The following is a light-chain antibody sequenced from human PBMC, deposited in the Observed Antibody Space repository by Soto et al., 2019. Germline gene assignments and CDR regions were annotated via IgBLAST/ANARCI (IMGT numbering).Light chain of an antibody. CDR3: QQYNNYWT. CDR1: QSISYW. Sequence: DIQMTQSPSTLSASVGDRVTITCRASQSISYWLAWYQQKPGKAPNLLIYKASSLESGVPSRFSGSGSRTEFTLTISSLQPDDFATYYCQQYNNYWTFGQGTKVGIK. J-gene: IGKJ1*01. CDR2: KAS. V-gene: IGKV1-5*03.